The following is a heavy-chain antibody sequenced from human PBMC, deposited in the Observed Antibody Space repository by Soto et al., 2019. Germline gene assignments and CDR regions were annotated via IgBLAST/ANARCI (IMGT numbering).Heavy chain of an antibody. CDR1: GFTFSDYC. CDR2: ISSSGSTI. J-gene: IGHJ4*02. CDR3: ARGMHYYDSSGDNPQFDY. D-gene: IGHD3-22*01. V-gene: IGHV3-11*01. Sequence: QVQLVESGGGLVKPGGSLRLSCAASGFTFSDYCMSWIRQAPGKGLEWVSYISSSGSTIYYADSVKGRFTISRDNAKNSLYLPMHSLRAEDTAVYYCARGMHYYDSSGDNPQFDYWGQGTLVTVAS.